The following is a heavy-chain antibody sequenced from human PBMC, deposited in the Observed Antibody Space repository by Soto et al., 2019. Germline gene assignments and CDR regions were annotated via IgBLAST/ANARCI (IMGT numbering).Heavy chain of an antibody. J-gene: IGHJ4*02. Sequence: EVQLVESGGGLVQPGGSLRLSCAASGFTFSSYWMHWIGQAPGKGLVWVSRVSSDGSSTVYANSVKGRLTISRDNAKNTLYLQMNSLSDEDTAVYYCARGLPNYSSFDSWGQGTLVTVSS. D-gene: IGHD4-4*01. V-gene: IGHV3-74*01. CDR2: VSSDGSST. CDR1: GFTFSSYW. CDR3: ARGLPNYSSFDS.